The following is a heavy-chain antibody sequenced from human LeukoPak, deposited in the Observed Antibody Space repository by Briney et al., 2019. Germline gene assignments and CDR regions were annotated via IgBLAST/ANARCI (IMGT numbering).Heavy chain of an antibody. D-gene: IGHD4-17*01. J-gene: IGHJ3*02. CDR1: GYTFTSYA. Sequence: ASVKVSCKASGYTFTSYAMIWVRQAPGQGLEWMGWINTNTGNPTYAQGFTGRFVFSLDPSVSTAYLQICSLKAEDTAVYCCARYGDAFDIWGQGTMVTVSS. CDR2: INTNTGNP. CDR3: ARYGDAFDI. V-gene: IGHV7-4-1*01.